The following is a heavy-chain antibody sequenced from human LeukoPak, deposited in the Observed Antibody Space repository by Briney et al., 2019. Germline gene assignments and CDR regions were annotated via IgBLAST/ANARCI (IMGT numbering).Heavy chain of an antibody. D-gene: IGHD6-19*01. Sequence: GGSLRLSCTASGFTFSTHPMSWVRQAPGKGLEWISAISGNGGSTYYADSVKGRFTISRDNSKNTLYLQMNSLRAEDTAVYYCAKSPYSSGWVFDYWGQGTLVTVSS. CDR2: ISGNGGST. CDR1: GFTFSTHP. J-gene: IGHJ4*02. V-gene: IGHV3-23*01. CDR3: AKSPYSSGWVFDY.